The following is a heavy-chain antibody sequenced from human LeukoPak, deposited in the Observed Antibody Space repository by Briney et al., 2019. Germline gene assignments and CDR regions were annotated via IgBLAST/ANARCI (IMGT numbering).Heavy chain of an antibody. J-gene: IGHJ4*02. CDR3: ARDVFIGGYSYGYGGFDY. D-gene: IGHD5-18*01. V-gene: IGHV3-7*01. CDR1: GFTFSSYW. Sequence: GGSLRLSCAASGFTFSSYWMSWVRQAPGKGLEWVANIKQDGSEKYYVDSVKGRLTISRDNAKNSLYLQMNSLRAEDTAVYYCARDVFIGGYSYGYGGFDYWGQGTLVTVSS. CDR2: IKQDGSEK.